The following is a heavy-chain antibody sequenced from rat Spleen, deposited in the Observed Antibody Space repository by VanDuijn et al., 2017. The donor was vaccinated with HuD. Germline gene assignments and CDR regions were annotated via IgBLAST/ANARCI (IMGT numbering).Heavy chain of an antibody. CDR1: GFTFSKYD. CDR3: TQQLGDWFAY. CDR2: ISSGGGNT. D-gene: IGHD1-10*01. J-gene: IGHJ3*01. Sequence: EVQLVESGGGLVQPGRSLKLSCAVSGFTFSKYDMAWVRQAPTRGLEWVASISSGGGNTYFRDSVKGRFTFSRENAKSTLYLQMDSLRSEDTATYYCTQQLGDWFAYWGQGTLVTVSS. V-gene: IGHV5-25*01.